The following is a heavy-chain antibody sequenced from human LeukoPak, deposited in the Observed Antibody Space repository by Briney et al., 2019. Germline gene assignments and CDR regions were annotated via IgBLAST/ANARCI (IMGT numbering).Heavy chain of an antibody. CDR3: ARAKIYCSGGSCYPYYFDY. V-gene: IGHV1-2*02. CDR1: GYTFTGYY. Sequence: VASVKVSCKASGYTFTGYYMHWVRQAPGQGLEWMGWINPNSGGTNYAQKFQGRVTMTRDTSISIAYMELSRLRSDDTAVYYCARAKIYCSGGSCYPYYFDYWGQGTLVTVSS. D-gene: IGHD2-15*01. J-gene: IGHJ4*02. CDR2: INPNSGGT.